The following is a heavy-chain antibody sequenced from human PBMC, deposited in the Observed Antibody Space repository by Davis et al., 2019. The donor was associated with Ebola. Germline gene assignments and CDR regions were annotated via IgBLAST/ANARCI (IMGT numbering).Heavy chain of an antibody. CDR1: GGSISSYY. V-gene: IGHV4-59*04. J-gene: IGHJ5*02. CDR3: ASVAPAAGRFDP. Sequence: MPSETLSLTCTVSGGSISSYYWSWIRQPPGKGLEWIGYIYYSGSTYYNPSLKSRVTISVDTSKNQFSLKLSSVTAADTAVYYCASVAPAAGRFDPWGQGTLVTVSS. D-gene: IGHD2-2*01. CDR2: IYYSGST.